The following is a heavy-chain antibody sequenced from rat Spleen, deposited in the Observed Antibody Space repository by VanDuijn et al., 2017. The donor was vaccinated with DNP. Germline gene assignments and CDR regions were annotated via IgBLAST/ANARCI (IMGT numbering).Heavy chain of an antibody. V-gene: IGHV4-2*01. CDR2: INKDSSTI. CDR3: ASLNNYNWFAY. D-gene: IGHD1-10*01. Sequence: EVKLVESGGGLVQPGRSLKLSCVVSGLNFNDYWMGWVRQAPGKGLEWIGEINKDSSTINYTPSLKGKFTMSRDNAQNTLYLQMDSLRSEDTATYYCASLNNYNWFAYWGQGTLVTVSS. J-gene: IGHJ3*01. CDR1: GLNFNDYW.